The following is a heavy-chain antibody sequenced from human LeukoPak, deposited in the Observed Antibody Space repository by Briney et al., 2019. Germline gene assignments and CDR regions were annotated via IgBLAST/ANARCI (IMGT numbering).Heavy chain of an antibody. V-gene: IGHV3-72*01. Sequence: PGGSLRLSCAASGFTFSDHYMDWVRQAPGKGLEWVGRTRNKANSYTTEYAASVKGRFTISRDDSKNSLYLQMNSLKTEDTAVYYCSSGLTGTTDYWGQGTLVTVSS. J-gene: IGHJ4*02. CDR3: SSGLTGTTDY. CDR1: GFTFSDHY. CDR2: TRNKANSYTT. D-gene: IGHD1-20*01.